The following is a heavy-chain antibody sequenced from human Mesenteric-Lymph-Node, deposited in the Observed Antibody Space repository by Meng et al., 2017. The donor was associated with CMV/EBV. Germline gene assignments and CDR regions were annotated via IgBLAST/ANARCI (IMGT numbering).Heavy chain of an antibody. CDR1: GGSIRSSSYY. D-gene: IGHD6-13*01. Sequence: GGSIRSSSYYWGWIRQPPGKGLEWIGSIYYSGSTYYNPSLKSRVTMSVDKSKNQFSLNLSSVTAADTAVYYCARFLQELSQAFYFDYWGQGNLVTVSS. CDR2: IYYSGST. J-gene: IGHJ4*02. V-gene: IGHV4-39*07. CDR3: ARFLQELSQAFYFDY.